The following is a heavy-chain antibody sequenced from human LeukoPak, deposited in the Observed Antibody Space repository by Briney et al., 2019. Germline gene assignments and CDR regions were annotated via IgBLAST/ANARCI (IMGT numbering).Heavy chain of an antibody. J-gene: IGHJ6*03. CDR2: IKQDGSEK. V-gene: IGHV3-7*04. CDR3: ARGPLSCSSTSCFMNYYMDV. CDR1: GFSFTTYW. D-gene: IGHD2-2*01. Sequence: GESLRLSCAASGFSFTTYWMSWVRQAPGKGLEWVANIKQDGSEKYYVDSVKGRFTISRDNAKNSLYLQMNSLRAEDMAVYYCARGPLSCSSTSCFMNYYMDVWGKGTTVTVSS.